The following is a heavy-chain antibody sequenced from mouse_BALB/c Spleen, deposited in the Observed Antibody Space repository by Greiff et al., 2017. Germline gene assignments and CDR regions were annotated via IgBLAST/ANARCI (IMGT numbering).Heavy chain of an antibody. CDR1: GFTFSSYW. J-gene: IGHJ4*01. CDR3: TRYGSSYYAMDY. CDR2: IRLKSDNYAT. V-gene: IGHV6-6*02. D-gene: IGHD1-1*01. Sequence: EVQVVESGGGLVQPGGSMKLSCVASGFTFSSYWMSWVRQSPEKGLEWVAEIRLKSDNYATHYAESVKGKFTISRDDSKSRLYLQMNSLRAEDTGIYYCTRYGSSYYAMDYWGQGTSVTVSS.